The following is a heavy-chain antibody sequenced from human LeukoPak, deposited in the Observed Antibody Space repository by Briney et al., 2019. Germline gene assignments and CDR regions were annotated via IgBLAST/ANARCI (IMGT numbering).Heavy chain of an antibody. CDR1: GFTFHSYN. D-gene: IGHD6-6*01. Sequence: GSLRLSCAASGFTFHSYNMNRVREAPGKGLELDSYISSSSTIYYADSVKGRFTISRDSAKTSLFLQMNSLRDEDTAVYYCARAYSSSSGRDAFDSWGLGTLVTVSS. J-gene: IGHJ3*02. CDR3: ARAYSSSSGRDAFDS. V-gene: IGHV3-48*02. CDR2: ISSSSTI.